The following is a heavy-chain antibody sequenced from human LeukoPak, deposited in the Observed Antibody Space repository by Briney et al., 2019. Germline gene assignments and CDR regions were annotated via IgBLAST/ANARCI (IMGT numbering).Heavy chain of an antibody. D-gene: IGHD3-10*01. J-gene: IGHJ4*02. CDR1: GFTSSSYV. CDR3: AKGVRGVIAYYFDY. V-gene: IGHV3-30*18. Sequence: GGSLRLSCAATGFTSSSYVMHWVRQAPGKGLEWVAVISSDGSDKYYADSGKGRFTISRDNSKNQLYLQMNSLRAEDTAVYYCAKGVRGVIAYYFDYWGQGTLVTVSS. CDR2: ISSDGSDK.